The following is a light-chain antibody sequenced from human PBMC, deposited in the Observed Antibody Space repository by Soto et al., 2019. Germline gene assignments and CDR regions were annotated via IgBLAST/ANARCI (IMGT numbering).Light chain of an antibody. J-gene: IGKJ1*01. Sequence: ELVLTQSPGTLSLSPGEGAALSCRASQLGRAIYLSWYQQKSGQAPRLLIYATSTRAPGIPDRFSGSGSATDFSLIISRLEPEDSAVYYCQHFGYPQWTFGRGTKVDI. V-gene: IGKV3-20*01. CDR3: QHFGYPQWT. CDR1: QLGRAIY. CDR2: ATS.